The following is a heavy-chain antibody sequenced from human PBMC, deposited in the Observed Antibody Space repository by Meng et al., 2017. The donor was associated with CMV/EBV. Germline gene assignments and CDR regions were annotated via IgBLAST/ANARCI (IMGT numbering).Heavy chain of an antibody. V-gene: IGHV1-69*05. CDR3: ASPGEYQLLPNFDY. D-gene: IGHD2-2*01. Sequence: SVKVSCKASGDTFSSYAISWVRQAPGQGLEWMGVIIPIFGTANYAQKFQGRVTITTDESTSTAYMELSSLGSEDTAVYYCASPGEYQLLPNFDYWGQGTLVTVSS. CDR2: IIPIFGTA. CDR1: GDTFSSYA. J-gene: IGHJ4*02.